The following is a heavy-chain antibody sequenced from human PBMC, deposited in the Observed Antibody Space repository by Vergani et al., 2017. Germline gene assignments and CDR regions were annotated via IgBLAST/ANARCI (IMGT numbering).Heavy chain of an antibody. J-gene: IGHJ4*02. D-gene: IGHD3-10*01. CDR3: ARGRYYYGSGSV. CDR2: IYYSGST. CDR1: GGSISSYY. Sequence: QVQLQESGPGLVKPSETLSLTCTVPGGSISSYYWSWIRQPPGKGLEWIGYIYYSGSTNYNPSLKSRVTISVDTAKNQFSLKLSSVTAADTAVYYCARGRYYYGSGSVWGQGTLVTVSS. V-gene: IGHV4-59*08.